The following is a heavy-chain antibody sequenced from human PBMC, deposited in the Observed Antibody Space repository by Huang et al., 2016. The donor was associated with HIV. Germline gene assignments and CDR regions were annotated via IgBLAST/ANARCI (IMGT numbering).Heavy chain of an antibody. CDR3: VKERGSSRARSSFDF. J-gene: IGHJ3*01. Sequence: QVRLVESGGGVVQPGASLTLSCSASGFPFSAYGMDWVRQAPGKGLEGVSFIRYDGNNDYLIGSVKGRFTISRDNSNNTLYLRMNSVRPEDTAVYYCVKERGSSRARSSFDFWGQGTSVIVSS. CDR2: IRYDGNND. D-gene: IGHD6-13*01. CDR1: GFPFSAYG. V-gene: IGHV3-30*02.